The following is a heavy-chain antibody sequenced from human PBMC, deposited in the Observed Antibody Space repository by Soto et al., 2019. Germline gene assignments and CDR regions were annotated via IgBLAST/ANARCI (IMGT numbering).Heavy chain of an antibody. CDR2: ISSSGSTI. J-gene: IGHJ6*02. CDR3: ARSVTSGYYHGMDV. Sequence: PGGSLRLSCAASGFTFSSYEMNWVRQAPGKGLEWVSYISSSGSTIYYADSVKGRFTISRDNAKNSLYLQMNSLRAEDTAVYYRARSVTSGYYHGMDVWGQGTTVTVSS. D-gene: IGHD3-22*01. V-gene: IGHV3-48*03. CDR1: GFTFSSYE.